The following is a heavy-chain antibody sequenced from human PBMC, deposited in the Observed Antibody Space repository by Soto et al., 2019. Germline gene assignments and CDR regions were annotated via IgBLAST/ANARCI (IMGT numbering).Heavy chain of an antibody. V-gene: IGHV3-74*03. Sequence: GESLRLSCVASGFTFNGYWMHWVRQAPGKGLVWVSQINRDGSKSTYADSVKGRFTISRVNAENTLYLQMDSLRPEDTAVYYCARVSSDWLYYFDYWGQGSLVTVSS. CDR2: INRDGSKS. D-gene: IGHD3-9*01. J-gene: IGHJ4*02. CDR1: GFTFNGYW. CDR3: ARVSSDWLYYFDY.